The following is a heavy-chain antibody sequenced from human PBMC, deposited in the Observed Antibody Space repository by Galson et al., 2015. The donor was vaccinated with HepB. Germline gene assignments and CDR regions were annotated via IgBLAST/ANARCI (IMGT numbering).Heavy chain of an antibody. Sequence: SLRLSCAASGFTFSSYAMSWVRQAPGKGLEWVSAISGSGGSTYYADSVKGRFTISRDNSKNTLYLRMNSLRAEDTAVYYCAKDRASCGGDCYLNYGMDVWGQGTTVTVSS. CDR3: AKDRASCGGDCYLNYGMDV. CDR2: ISGSGGST. CDR1: GFTFSSYA. J-gene: IGHJ6*02. D-gene: IGHD2-21*02. V-gene: IGHV3-23*01.